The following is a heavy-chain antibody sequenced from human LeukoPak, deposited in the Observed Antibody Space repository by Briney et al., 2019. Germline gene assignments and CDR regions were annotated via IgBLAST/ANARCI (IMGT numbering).Heavy chain of an antibody. D-gene: IGHD2-15*01. CDR2: ISDSGGTT. CDR1: GFTFSTYA. CDR3: ARGRIYFDY. V-gene: IGHV3-23*01. Sequence: GGSLRLSCAASGFTFSTYAMSWVRQAPGKGLEWVSAISDSGGTTYYAESVKGRFTMSRDNSKNTLHLQMNSLRAEDTAVYYCARGRIYFDYWGQGTLVTVSS. J-gene: IGHJ4*02.